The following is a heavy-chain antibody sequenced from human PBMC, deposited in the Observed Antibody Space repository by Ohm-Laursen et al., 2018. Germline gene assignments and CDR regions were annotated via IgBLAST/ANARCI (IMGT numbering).Heavy chain of an antibody. CDR2: IYYSGST. Sequence: TLSLTCTVSGGSVSSGSYYWSWIRQPPGKGLEWIGYIYYSGSTNYSPSLKSRVTISVDTSKNQFSLKLSSVTAADTAVYYCARDLTSGYHAFDIWGQGTMVTVSS. CDR3: ARDLTSGYHAFDI. D-gene: IGHD3-3*01. CDR1: GGSVSSGSYY. V-gene: IGHV4-61*01. J-gene: IGHJ3*02.